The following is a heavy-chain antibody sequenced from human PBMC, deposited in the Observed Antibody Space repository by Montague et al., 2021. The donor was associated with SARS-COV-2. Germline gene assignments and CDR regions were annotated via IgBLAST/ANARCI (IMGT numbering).Heavy chain of an antibody. CDR1: GGSISSSSYY. CDR3: ARVGRQQLVRLSGMDV. J-gene: IGHJ6*02. Sequence: SETLSLTCTVSGGSISSSSYYRGWIRQPPGKGLEWIGSIYYSGSTCYNPSLKSRVTISVDTSKNQFSLKLSSVTAADTAVYYCARVGRQQLVRLSGMDVWGQGTTVTVSS. CDR2: IYYSGST. V-gene: IGHV4-39*07. D-gene: IGHD6-13*01.